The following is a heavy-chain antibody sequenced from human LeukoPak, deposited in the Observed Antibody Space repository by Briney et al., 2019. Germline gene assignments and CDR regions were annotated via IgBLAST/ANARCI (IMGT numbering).Heavy chain of an antibody. V-gene: IGHV4-39*07. CDR1: GGSISSSSYY. J-gene: IGHJ6*03. CDR3: ARIELWFGDPINYYYYMDV. Sequence: SETLSLTCTVSGGSISSSSYYWGWIRQPPGKGLEWIGSIYYSGSTYYNPSLKSRVTISVDTSKNQFSLKLSSVTAADTAVYYCARIELWFGDPINYYYYMDVWGKGTTVTISS. D-gene: IGHD3-10*01. CDR2: IYYSGST.